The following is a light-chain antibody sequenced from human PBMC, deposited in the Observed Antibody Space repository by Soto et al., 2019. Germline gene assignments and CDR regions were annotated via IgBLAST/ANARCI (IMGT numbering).Light chain of an antibody. CDR2: GVS. Sequence: QSALTQPASVSGYPGQSITISCTGSASDVGTYKYVSWYQLHPDKAPKLLIYGVSNRPSGVSNHFSGSKSGNTASLTISGLQAEDEADYYCSSYTNSGTHVFGTGTKVTVL. V-gene: IGLV2-14*01. CDR1: ASDVGTYKY. J-gene: IGLJ1*01. CDR3: SSYTNSGTHV.